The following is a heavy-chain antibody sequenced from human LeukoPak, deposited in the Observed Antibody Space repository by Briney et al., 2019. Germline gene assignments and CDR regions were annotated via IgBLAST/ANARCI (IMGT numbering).Heavy chain of an antibody. CDR2: IVPIFGTA. J-gene: IGHJ4*02. CDR3: ARALYYYDSSGYSTLYFDY. V-gene: IGHV1-69*13. Sequence: GASVKVSCRASGGTFSSYAISWVRQAPGQRLEWMGGIVPIFGTANYAQKFQGRVTITADESTSTAYMELSSLRSEDTAVYYCARALYYYDSSGYSTLYFDYWGQGTLVTVSS. CDR1: GGTFSSYA. D-gene: IGHD3-22*01.